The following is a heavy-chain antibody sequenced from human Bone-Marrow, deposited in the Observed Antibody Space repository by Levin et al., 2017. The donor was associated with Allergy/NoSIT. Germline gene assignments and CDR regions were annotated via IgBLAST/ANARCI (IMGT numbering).Heavy chain of an antibody. CDR2: ISSSGSTI. J-gene: IGHJ5*02. D-gene: IGHD2-8*01. V-gene: IGHV3-11*01. Sequence: GGSLRLSCAASGFTFSDYYMSWIRQAPGKGLEWVSYISSSGSTIYYADSVKGRFTISRDNAKNSLYLQMNSLRAEDTAVYYCARLNLGYCTNGVCYQTGWFDPWGQGTLVTVSS. CDR3: ARLNLGYCTNGVCYQTGWFDP. CDR1: GFTFSDYY.